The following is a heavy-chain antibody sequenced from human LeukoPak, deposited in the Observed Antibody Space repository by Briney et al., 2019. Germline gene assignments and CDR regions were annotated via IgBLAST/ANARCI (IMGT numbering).Heavy chain of an antibody. Sequence: SETLSLTCTVFGGSISSYYWSWTRQPPGKGLEWIGYIYYSGSTNYNPSLKNRVTISVDTSKNQFSLKLSSVTAADTAVYYCARGLRGYSYGYWGQGTLVTVSS. D-gene: IGHD5-18*01. CDR1: GGSISSYY. J-gene: IGHJ4*02. CDR3: ARGLRGYSYGY. CDR2: IYYSGST. V-gene: IGHV4-59*01.